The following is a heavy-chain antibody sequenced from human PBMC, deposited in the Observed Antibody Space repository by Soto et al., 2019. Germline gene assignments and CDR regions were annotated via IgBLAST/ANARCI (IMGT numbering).Heavy chain of an antibody. CDR2: IYWDDDK. CDR1: GFSLSTYHMG. V-gene: IGHV2-5*02. CDR3: AHAGDYDLLTFDH. D-gene: IGHD3-22*01. J-gene: IGHJ4*02. Sequence: SGPTLVNPTETLTLTCDFSGFSLSTYHMGVAWIRQPPGKALEWLALIYWDDDKRYSPSLEDRLAISKDTSNNQVVLTITNIGPGDSATYFCAHAGDYDLLTFDHWGPGTLVTVSS.